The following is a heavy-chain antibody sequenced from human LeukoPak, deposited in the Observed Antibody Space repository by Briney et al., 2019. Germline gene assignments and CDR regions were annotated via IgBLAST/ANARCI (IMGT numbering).Heavy chain of an antibody. Sequence: SETLSLTCAVYGGSFSGYYWTWFRQRPGKGLDWIGEIIHSGSTYYNPSLKSRMTITVDTSKNQFSLKLTSVTAADTAVYYCARGVNNYGSAFDIWGQGTMVTVSS. V-gene: IGHV4-34*01. D-gene: IGHD5-18*01. CDR2: IIHSGST. CDR1: GGSFSGYY. CDR3: ARGVNNYGSAFDI. J-gene: IGHJ3*02.